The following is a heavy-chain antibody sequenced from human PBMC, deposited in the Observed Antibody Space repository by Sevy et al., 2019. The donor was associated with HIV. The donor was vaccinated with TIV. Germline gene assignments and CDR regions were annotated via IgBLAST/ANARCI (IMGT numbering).Heavy chain of an antibody. V-gene: IGHV3-23*01. CDR2: FSFGCGKI. Sequence: GGSLRLSCAASGFTFSNYAMSWVRQAPGKGLEWVSTFSFGCGKINYADSVKGRFTISRDNSKNTLYLQMNSLRAEDTALDDGAREVCSKPHDYWGQGTLVTVSS. CDR1: GFTFSNYA. J-gene: IGHJ4*02. CDR3: AREVCSKPHDY. D-gene: IGHD2-2*01.